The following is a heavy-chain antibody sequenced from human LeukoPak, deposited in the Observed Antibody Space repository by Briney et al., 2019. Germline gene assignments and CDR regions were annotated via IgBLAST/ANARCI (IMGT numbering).Heavy chain of an antibody. CDR1: GGSISSSSYY. CDR3: ARRITYMDV. D-gene: IGHD3-10*01. Sequence: PSETLSLTCTVSGGSISSSSYYWGWIRQPPRKGLEWIGSIYYSGSTYYNPSLNSRVTISVDTSKNQFSLKLTSVTAADTAVYYCARRITYMDVWGNGTTVTVSS. V-gene: IGHV4-39*07. J-gene: IGHJ6*03. CDR2: IYYSGST.